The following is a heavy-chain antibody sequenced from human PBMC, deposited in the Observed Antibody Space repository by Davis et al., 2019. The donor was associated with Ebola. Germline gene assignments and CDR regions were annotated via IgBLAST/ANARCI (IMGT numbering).Heavy chain of an antibody. V-gene: IGHV3-21*01. J-gene: IGHJ5*02. D-gene: IGHD1-20*01. CDR2: ISSSSSYI. CDR1: GFTFSSYS. Sequence: GESLKISCAASGFTFSSYSMNWVRQAPGKGLEWVSSISSSSSYIYYADSVKGRFTISRDNAKNSLYLQMNSLRAEDTAVYYCARITGTTGGWFDPWGQGTLVTVSS. CDR3: ARITGTTGGWFDP.